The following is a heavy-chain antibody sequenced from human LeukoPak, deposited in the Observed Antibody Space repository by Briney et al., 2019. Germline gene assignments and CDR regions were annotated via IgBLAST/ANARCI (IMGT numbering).Heavy chain of an antibody. J-gene: IGHJ4*02. D-gene: IGHD3-22*01. V-gene: IGHV3-30*02. CDR3: AKDLEGGKSTNYYDKSPGGVDY. Sequence: PGGSLRLSRAASVFTFSSYGMHWVREAPGKGLEWVIFIRYDGSNKYYADSVKGRFTISRDHSKNTLYLQMNSLRAEDTAVYYWAKDLEGGKSTNYYDKSPGGVDYWGQGTLVTVSS. CDR1: VFTFSSYG. CDR2: IRYDGSNK.